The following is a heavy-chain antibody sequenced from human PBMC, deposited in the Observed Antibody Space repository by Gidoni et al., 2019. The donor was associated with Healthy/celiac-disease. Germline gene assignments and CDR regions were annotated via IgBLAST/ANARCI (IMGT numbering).Heavy chain of an antibody. CDR2: IYTSGST. CDR3: ARGLVATSYYYYYYMDV. V-gene: IGHV4-61*02. D-gene: IGHD5-12*01. J-gene: IGHJ6*03. CDR1: GGSISIGSYY. Sequence: QVQLQESGPGLVKPSQTLSLTCTVSGGSISIGSYYWSWIRQPAGKGLEWIGRIYTSGSTNYNPSLKSRVTISVDTSKNQFSLKLSSVTAADTAVYYCARGLVATSYYYYYYMDVWGKGTTVTVSS.